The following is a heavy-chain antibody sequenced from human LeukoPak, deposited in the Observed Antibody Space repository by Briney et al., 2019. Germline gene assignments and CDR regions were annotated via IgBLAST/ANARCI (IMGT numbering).Heavy chain of an antibody. CDR3: TRDALFGSGRTHLDF. J-gene: IGHJ4*02. D-gene: IGHD3-10*01. Sequence: GWSLRLSCAASEFTFNRYWMSWVRQAPGKGLQWVANIKHDGSEAHYVDSVKGRFTISRDNAKSSLSLQMNSLNVDDTGVYFCTRDALFGSGRTHLDFWSQGTLVSVSS. V-gene: IGHV3-7*04. CDR1: EFTFNRYW. CDR2: IKHDGSEA.